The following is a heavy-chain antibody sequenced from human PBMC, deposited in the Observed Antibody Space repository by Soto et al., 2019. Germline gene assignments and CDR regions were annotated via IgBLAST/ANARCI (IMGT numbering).Heavy chain of an antibody. Sequence: GGSLRLSCAASGFTFSSYAMSWVRQAPGKGLEWVSAISGSGGSTYYADSVKGRFTISRDNSKNTLYLQMNSLRAEDTAVYYCAKESTQFSAAGTIHNWFDPWGQGTLVTVSS. D-gene: IGHD6-13*01. J-gene: IGHJ5*02. CDR1: GFTFSSYA. CDR2: ISGSGGST. CDR3: AKESTQFSAAGTIHNWFDP. V-gene: IGHV3-23*01.